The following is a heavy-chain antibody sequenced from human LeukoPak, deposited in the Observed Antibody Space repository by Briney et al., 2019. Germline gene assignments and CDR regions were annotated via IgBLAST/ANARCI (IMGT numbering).Heavy chain of an antibody. J-gene: IGHJ4*02. CDR3: ARDGYSFGHDFAY. V-gene: IGHV3-48*01. D-gene: IGHD5-18*01. Sequence: GGSLRLSCAVSGFTFTDYAMNWCRQAPGKGLEWLSYISRSSDTIYYADSVKGRFTISRNHAKSSLFLQMNTLRAEHTAVYYCARDGYSFGHDFAYCGQGTLVTASS. CDR1: GFTFTDYA. CDR2: ISRSSDTI.